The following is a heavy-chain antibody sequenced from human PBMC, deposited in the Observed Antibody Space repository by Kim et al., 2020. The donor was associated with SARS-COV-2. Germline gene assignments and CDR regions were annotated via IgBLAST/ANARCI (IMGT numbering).Heavy chain of an antibody. D-gene: IGHD1-26*01. CDR3: ARERQDSGSYFDY. J-gene: IGHJ4*02. Sequence: DSVKSRFTISRDKAKNSLYLRMNSLRAEDTAVYYCARERQDSGSYFDYWGQGTLVTVSS. V-gene: IGHV3-7*03.